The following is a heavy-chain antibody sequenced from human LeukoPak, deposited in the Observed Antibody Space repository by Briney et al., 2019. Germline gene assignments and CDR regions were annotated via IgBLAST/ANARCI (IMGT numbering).Heavy chain of an antibody. Sequence: GGSLRLSCAASGFTFSSYWMSWVRQAPGRGLEWVANIKPDGSEKYYVDSVKGRFTIPRDNAKNSVYLQMDSLSGEDTAVYYCARELLTVTTWDYWGQGTLVTVSS. CDR3: ARELLTVTTWDY. CDR2: IKPDGSEK. J-gene: IGHJ4*02. D-gene: IGHD4-17*01. V-gene: IGHV3-7*01. CDR1: GFTFSSYW.